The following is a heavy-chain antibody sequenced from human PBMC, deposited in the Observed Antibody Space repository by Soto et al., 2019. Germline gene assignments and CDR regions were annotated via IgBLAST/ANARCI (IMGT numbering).Heavy chain of an antibody. CDR2: INHSGST. V-gene: IGHV4-34*01. CDR1: GGSFSCYY. D-gene: IGHD4-4*01. J-gene: IGHJ5*02. CDR3: ARGAPRVTTSSWFDP. Sequence: SETLSLTCAVYGGSFSCYYWSWIRQPPGKGLEWIGEINHSGSTNYNPSLKSRVTISVDTSKNQFSLKLSSVTAADTAVYYCARGAPRVTTSSWFDPWGQGTLVTVSP.